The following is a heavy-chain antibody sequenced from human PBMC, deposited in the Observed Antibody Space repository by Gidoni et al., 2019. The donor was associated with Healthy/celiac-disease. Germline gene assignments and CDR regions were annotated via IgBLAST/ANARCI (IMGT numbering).Heavy chain of an antibody. V-gene: IGHV3-7*03. D-gene: IGHD6-6*01. CDR2: IKQDGSEK. CDR1: GFTLSSYW. Sequence: EVQLVESGGGLVQPGGSLRLSCAASGFTLSSYWMSWVRQPPGKGLEWVANIKQDGSEKYYVDSVKGRFTISRDNAKNSLYLQMNSLRAEDTAVYYCARVVISSSSGGDFDYWGQGTLVTVSS. CDR3: ARVVISSSSGGDFDY. J-gene: IGHJ4*02.